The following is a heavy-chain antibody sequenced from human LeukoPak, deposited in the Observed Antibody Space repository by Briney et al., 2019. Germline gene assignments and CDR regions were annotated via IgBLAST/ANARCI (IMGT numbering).Heavy chain of an antibody. Sequence: ASVKVSCKASGYTFTGYYIHWVRPAPGQGVEWMGWINPNSGGTNYAQKFQGWVTMTRDTSINTAYMELSRLQSDDTADDTAVYYCARGGSGEALDIWGRGTMVTVSS. CDR2: INPNSGGT. J-gene: IGHJ3*02. CDR1: GYTFTGYY. CDR3: ARGGSGEALDI. V-gene: IGHV1-2*04. D-gene: IGHD3-16*01.